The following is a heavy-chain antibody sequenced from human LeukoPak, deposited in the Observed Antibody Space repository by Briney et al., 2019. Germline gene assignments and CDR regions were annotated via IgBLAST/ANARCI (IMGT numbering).Heavy chain of an antibody. D-gene: IGHD1-14*01. J-gene: IGHJ4*02. CDR1: RFTFSDYY. Sequence: GGSLRLSCAASRFTFSDYYMTWVRQAPGKGLEWVANIKQDGSEKYYVDSVKGRFTISRDNAKNSLYLQMNSLRAEDTAVYYCARDPGGAYDYWGQGTLVTVSS. V-gene: IGHV3-7*01. CDR2: IKQDGSEK. CDR3: ARDPGGAYDY.